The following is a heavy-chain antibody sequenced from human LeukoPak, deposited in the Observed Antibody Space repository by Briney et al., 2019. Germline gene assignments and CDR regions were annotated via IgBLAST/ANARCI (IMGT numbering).Heavy chain of an antibody. CDR1: GGSISSYY. Sequence: SETLSLTCTVSGGSISSYYWSWIRQPPGKGLEWIGYIYDSGSTNYNPSLKSRVTISVDTSKNQFSLKLSSVTAADTAVYYCARQTGSGLFTLPGGQGTLVTVSS. V-gene: IGHV4-59*01. CDR3: ARQTGSGLFTLP. CDR2: IYDSGST. D-gene: IGHD3/OR15-3a*01. J-gene: IGHJ4*02.